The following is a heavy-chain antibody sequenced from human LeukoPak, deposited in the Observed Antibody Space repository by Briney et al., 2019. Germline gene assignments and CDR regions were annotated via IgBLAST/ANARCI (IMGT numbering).Heavy chain of an antibody. CDR1: GGSFSGYY. D-gene: IGHD1-1*01. CDR3: ARLTRRSGNYFDY. J-gene: IGHJ4*02. CDR2: INHSGST. V-gene: IGHV4-34*01. Sequence: SETLSLTCAVYGGSFSGYYWSWIRQPPGKGLEWIGEINHSGSTNYNPSLKSRVTISVDTSKNQFSLKLSSVTAADTAVYYCARLTRRSGNYFDYWGQGTLVTVSS.